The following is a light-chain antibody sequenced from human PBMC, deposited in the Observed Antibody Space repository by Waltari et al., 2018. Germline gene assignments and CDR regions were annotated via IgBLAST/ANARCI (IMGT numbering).Light chain of an antibody. V-gene: IGLV1-40*01. Sequence: QSVLTQPPSVPGAPGQRVSIPCPGSSTNIGAGYDVHWYQQVPGSAPKLLIFNNNNRPSGVPDRFSGSKSGTSASLAITGLQAEDEADYYCQSSDSSLRGSMFGGGTRLTVL. CDR3: QSSDSSLRGSM. CDR1: STNIGAGYD. J-gene: IGLJ3*02. CDR2: NNN.